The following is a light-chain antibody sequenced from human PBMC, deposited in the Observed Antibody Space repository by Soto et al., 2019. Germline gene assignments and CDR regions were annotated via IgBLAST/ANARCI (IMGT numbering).Light chain of an antibody. CDR2: DAS. Sequence: EVVMTQSPAAVSVSPGERATLSCRASESVSRNLAWYQQKPGQAPRLLIYDASTRATGIPDRFSGGGSGTEFTLTISSLQSEDFVVYYCQQYNSYSRTFGQGTKVDIK. CDR3: QQYNSYSRT. J-gene: IGKJ1*01. V-gene: IGKV3-15*01. CDR1: ESVSRN.